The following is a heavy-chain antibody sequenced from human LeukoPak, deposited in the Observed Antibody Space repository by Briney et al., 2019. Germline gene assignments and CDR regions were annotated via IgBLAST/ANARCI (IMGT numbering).Heavy chain of an antibody. CDR2: IYPGDSDT. V-gene: IGHV5-51*01. J-gene: IGHJ4*02. CDR1: GYSFTSYW. CDR3: ARRRGYYDSSDYYFDY. Sequence: GESLKISCKGSGYSFTSYWIGWVRQMPGKGLEWMGIIYPGDSDTRYSPSFQGQVTISADKSISTAYLQWSSLKASDTAMYYCARRRGYYDSSDYYFDYWGQGTPVTVSS. D-gene: IGHD3-22*01.